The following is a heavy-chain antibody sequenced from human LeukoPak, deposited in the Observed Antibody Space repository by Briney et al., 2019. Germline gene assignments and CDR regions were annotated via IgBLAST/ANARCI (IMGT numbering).Heavy chain of an antibody. CDR1: GYSFKNYW. D-gene: IGHD2-2*01. J-gene: IGHJ4*02. V-gene: IGHV5-51*01. CDR2: IYPDDSDT. CDR3: AIGGDSTTSCYRCFVY. Sequence: GESLKISCKGSGYSFKNYWIGWVRQMPGKGLEWMGIIYPDDSDTRYSPSFQGQVTVSADKSVSTAYLQWSSLKASDTAMYYCAIGGDSTTSCYRCFVYWGQGTQVTVSS.